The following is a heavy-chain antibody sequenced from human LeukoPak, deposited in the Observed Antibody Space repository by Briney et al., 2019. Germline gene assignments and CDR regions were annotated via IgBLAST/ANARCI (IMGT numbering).Heavy chain of an antibody. CDR3: AKSRPYCSGGDCYSNFDY. CDR2: INPNSGGT. CDR1: GYTFTGYY. D-gene: IGHD2-15*01. Sequence: ASVKVSCKASGYTFTGYYMHWVRQAPGQGLEWMGWINPNSGGTIYAQKFHGRVTMTRDTSISTAYMELSRLRSDDTAVYYCAKSRPYCSGGDCYSNFDYWGQGALVTVSS. V-gene: IGHV1-2*02. J-gene: IGHJ4*02.